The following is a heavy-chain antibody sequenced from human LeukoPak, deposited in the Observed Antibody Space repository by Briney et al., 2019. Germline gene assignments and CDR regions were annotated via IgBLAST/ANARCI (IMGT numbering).Heavy chain of an antibody. Sequence: SVKVSCKASGGTFSGYTISWVRQAPGQGLEWMGRIIPILGIANYAQKFQGRVTITADKSTSTAYMELSSPRSEDTAVYYCARVPGREYGMDVWGQGTTVTVSS. D-gene: IGHD1-26*01. V-gene: IGHV1-69*02. CDR3: ARVPGREYGMDV. CDR2: IIPILGIA. J-gene: IGHJ6*02. CDR1: GGTFSGYT.